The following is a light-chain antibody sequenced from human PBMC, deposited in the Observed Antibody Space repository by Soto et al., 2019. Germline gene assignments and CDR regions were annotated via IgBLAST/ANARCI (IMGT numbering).Light chain of an antibody. Sequence: LTQSPGILSLSPGERATLTCRASQSVTSSSLAWYQPKPGQAPRLLSYGASSRATGIPDRFSGSGSGTEFTLTISSLQSEDFAVYYCQQYYKWPLTFGGGTKV. V-gene: IGKV3-20*01. CDR1: QSVTSSS. CDR2: GAS. CDR3: QQYYKWPLT. J-gene: IGKJ4*01.